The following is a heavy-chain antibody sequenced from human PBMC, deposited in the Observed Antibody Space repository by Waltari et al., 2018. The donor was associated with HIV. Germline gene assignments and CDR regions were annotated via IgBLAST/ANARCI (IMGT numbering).Heavy chain of an antibody. D-gene: IGHD3-10*01. Sequence: QLQMQESGPGLVKPSETLSLTCTVSGGSVSSSVYYWGWFRQPPGKGLEWIGNIYYSENTYYSPSLKSRVTISVDTSKNHFSLRVTSVTAADTAVYYCARGPGYYFDSWGQGTLVTVSS. V-gene: IGHV4-39*02. J-gene: IGHJ4*02. CDR1: GGSVSSSVYY. CDR2: IYYSENT. CDR3: ARGPGYYFDS.